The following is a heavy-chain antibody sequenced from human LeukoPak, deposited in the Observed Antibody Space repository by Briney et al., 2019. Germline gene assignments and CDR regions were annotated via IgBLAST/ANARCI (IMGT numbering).Heavy chain of an antibody. J-gene: IGHJ4*02. CDR2: ISVTSNSI. Sequence: PGGSLRLSCAASGFTFSNQAMSWVRQAPGKGLEWVSSISVTSNSIYYADSVKGRFTISRDNSKNTLYLQMNSLRAEDTAVYYCAREPGIAAANFDYWGQGTLVTVSS. V-gene: IGHV3-23*01. CDR1: GFTFSNQA. D-gene: IGHD6-13*01. CDR3: AREPGIAAANFDY.